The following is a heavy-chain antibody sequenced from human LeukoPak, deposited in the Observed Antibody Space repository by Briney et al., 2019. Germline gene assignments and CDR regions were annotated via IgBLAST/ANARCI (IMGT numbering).Heavy chain of an antibody. Sequence: ASEKVSCKASGYTFTDYYLHWVRQAPAQGLEWMGWINPNSGGTKTAQTFQGRVTMTRDTSISTAYMELSRLRSDDTAVYFCARSVVAGSGNFDYWGQGTLVTVSS. J-gene: IGHJ4*02. CDR2: INPNSGGT. D-gene: IGHD6-19*01. CDR3: ARSVVAGSGNFDY. CDR1: GYTFTDYY. V-gene: IGHV1-2*02.